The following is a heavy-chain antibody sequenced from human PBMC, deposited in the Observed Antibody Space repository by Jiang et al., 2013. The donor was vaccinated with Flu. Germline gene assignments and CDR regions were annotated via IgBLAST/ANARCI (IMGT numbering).Heavy chain of an antibody. V-gene: IGHV3-21*01. CDR1: GFTFSSYS. J-gene: IGHJ4*02. CDR2: ISSSSSYI. D-gene: IGHD3-9*01. CDR3: ARGGDVLRYFDWLSARYFDY. Sequence: RLSCAASGFTFSSYSMNWVRQAPGKGLEWVSSISSSSSYIYYADSVKGRFTISRDNAKNSLYLQMNSLRAEDTAVYYCARGGDVLRYFDWLSARYFDYWGQGTLVTVSS.